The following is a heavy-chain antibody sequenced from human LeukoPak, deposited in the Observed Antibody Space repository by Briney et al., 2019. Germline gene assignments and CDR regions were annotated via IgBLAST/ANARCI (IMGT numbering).Heavy chain of an antibody. V-gene: IGHV3-7*03. Sequence: GGSLRLSCAASGFTFSSYWMSWVRQAPGKGLEWVANIKQDGSEKYYVDSVKGRFTISRDNAKNSLYLQMNSLRADDTAVYYCAKDHAAYYSYMDVWGKGTTVTVSS. CDR1: GFTFSSYW. CDR3: AKDHAAYYSYMDV. D-gene: IGHD2-15*01. J-gene: IGHJ6*03. CDR2: IKQDGSEK.